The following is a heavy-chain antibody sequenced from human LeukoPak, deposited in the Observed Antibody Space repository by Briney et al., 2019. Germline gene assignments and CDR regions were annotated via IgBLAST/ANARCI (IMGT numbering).Heavy chain of an antibody. V-gene: IGHV4-61*08. CDR2: IYHSGST. CDR1: GGSISSGGYY. J-gene: IGHJ3*02. Sequence: SETLSLTCTVSGGSISSGGYYWSWIRQPPGKGLEWIGYIYHSGSTYYNPSLKSRVTISVDTSKNQFSLKLSSVTAADTAVYYCARGHILWFGEFGGGDDAFDIWGQGTMVTVSS. CDR3: ARGHILWFGEFGGGDDAFDI. D-gene: IGHD3-10*01.